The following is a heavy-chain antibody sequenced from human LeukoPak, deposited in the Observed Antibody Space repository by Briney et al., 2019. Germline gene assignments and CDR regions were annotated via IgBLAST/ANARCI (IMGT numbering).Heavy chain of an antibody. CDR1: GDTFSSYT. V-gene: IGHV1-69*02. J-gene: IGHJ6*04. Sequence: SVKVSCKASGDTFSSYTISWVRQAPGQGLEWMGRIIPILGIANYAQKFQGRVTITADKPTSTAYMELSSLRSEDTAVYYCASWDHYSNCEAMDVWGKGTTVTVSS. CDR3: ASWDHYSNCEAMDV. CDR2: IIPILGIA. D-gene: IGHD4-11*01.